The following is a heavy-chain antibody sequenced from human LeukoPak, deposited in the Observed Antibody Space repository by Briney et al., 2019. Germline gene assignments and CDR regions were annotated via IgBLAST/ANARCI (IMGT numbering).Heavy chain of an antibody. CDR1: GGSFSGYY. J-gene: IGHJ4*02. D-gene: IGHD3-10*01. CDR2: INHNGST. V-gene: IGHV4-34*01. Sequence: SETLSLTCAVYGGSFSGYYWSWIRQPPGKGLEWIGEINHNGSTNYNPSLKSRVTISVDTSKNQFSLKLSSVTAADTAVYYCARRSSYYYGSGSYYPYWGQGTLVTVSS. CDR3: ARRSSYYYGSGSYYPY.